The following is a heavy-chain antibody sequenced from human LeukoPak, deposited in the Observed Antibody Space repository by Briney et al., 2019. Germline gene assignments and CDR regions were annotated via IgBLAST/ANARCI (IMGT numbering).Heavy chain of an antibody. CDR3: ARDYGDYAYYFDY. CDR1: GFXFSSYS. J-gene: IGHJ4*02. D-gene: IGHD4-17*01. V-gene: IGHV3-21*01. CDR2: ISSSSSYI. Sequence: GGSLRLSCAASGFXFSSYSINWVREAPGKGLEWVSSISSSSSYIYYADSVKGRFTISRDNAKNSLYLQMNSLRAEDTAVYYCARDYGDYAYYFDYWGQGTLVTVSS.